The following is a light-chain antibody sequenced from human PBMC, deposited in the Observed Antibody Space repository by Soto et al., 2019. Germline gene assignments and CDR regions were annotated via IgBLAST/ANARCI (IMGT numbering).Light chain of an antibody. CDR1: QDIAGD. V-gene: IGKV1D-12*01. Sequence: DIQVTQSPSSVSAAVGDGVTITCRASQDIAGDLAWYQHKPGRTPELLIHGASRLQSGVTARFSGSGSGTDFTLSINSLQPEDFATYYCQRAYSFPITFGRGTRLEIK. CDR2: GAS. J-gene: IGKJ5*01. CDR3: QRAYSFPIT.